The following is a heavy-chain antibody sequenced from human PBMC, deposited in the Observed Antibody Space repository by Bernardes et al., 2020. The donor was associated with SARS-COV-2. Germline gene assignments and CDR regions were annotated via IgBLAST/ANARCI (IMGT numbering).Heavy chain of an antibody. V-gene: IGHV3-64D*08. J-gene: IGHJ4*02. Sequence: EGSLILSCSASGFIFSNYAMHWVRQAPGQGLEYVSVISSDGGTTYYADSVKARFTISRDNSKNTLYLQMSSLRAEDTGVYYCVRDWGGGGRWGQGTLVTVSS. CDR2: ISSDGGTT. CDR3: VRDWGGGGR. D-gene: IGHD2-21*01. CDR1: GFIFSNYA.